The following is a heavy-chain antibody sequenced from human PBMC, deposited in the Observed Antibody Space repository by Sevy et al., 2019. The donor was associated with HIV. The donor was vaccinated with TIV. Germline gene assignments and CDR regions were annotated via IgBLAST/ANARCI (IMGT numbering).Heavy chain of an antibody. CDR2: ISSDSYYI. J-gene: IGHJ3*02. Sequence: GESLKISCAASGFTFSTYSMNWVRQAPGTGLECVSSISSDSYYIYYADSVKGRFTISRDNAKNSLYLQMNSLRAEDTAVYYCARATGTEALDAFDIWGQGTMVTVSS. CDR3: ARATGTEALDAFDI. V-gene: IGHV3-21*01. CDR1: GFTFSTYS. D-gene: IGHD1-1*01.